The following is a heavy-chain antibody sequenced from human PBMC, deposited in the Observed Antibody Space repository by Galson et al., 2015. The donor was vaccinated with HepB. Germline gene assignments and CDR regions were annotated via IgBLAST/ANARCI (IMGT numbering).Heavy chain of an antibody. CDR1: GFTVSSNY. V-gene: IGHV3-66*01. J-gene: IGHJ3*02. CDR3: AREGQRGYSYVSFEDAFDI. CDR2: IYSGGST. D-gene: IGHD5-18*01. Sequence: SLRLSCAASGFTVSSNYMSWVRQAPGKGLEWVSVIYSGGSTYYADSVKGRFTISRDNSKNTLYLQMNSLRAEDTAVYYCAREGQRGYSYVSFEDAFDIWGQGTMVTVSS.